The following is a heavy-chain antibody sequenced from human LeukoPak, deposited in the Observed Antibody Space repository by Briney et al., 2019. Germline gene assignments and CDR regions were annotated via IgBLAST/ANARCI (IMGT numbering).Heavy chain of an antibody. CDR1: GGSFSGYY. V-gene: IGHV4-34*01. Sequence: SETLSLTCAVYGGSFSGYYWSWIRQPPGKGLEWIGEINHSGSTNYNPSLKSRVTISVDTSKNRFSLKLSSVTAADTAVYYCAGKRGREAVAGRFYYYYYGMDVWGQGTTVTVSS. J-gene: IGHJ6*02. CDR3: AGKRGREAVAGRFYYYYYGMDV. CDR2: INHSGST. D-gene: IGHD6-19*01.